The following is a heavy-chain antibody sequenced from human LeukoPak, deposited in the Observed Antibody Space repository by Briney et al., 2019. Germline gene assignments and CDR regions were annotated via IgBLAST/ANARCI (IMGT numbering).Heavy chain of an antibody. CDR2: IYTSGST. D-gene: IGHD6-19*01. J-gene: IGHJ4*02. V-gene: IGHV4-61*02. Sequence: SETLSLTCTVSGGSISSGSYYWSWIRQPAGKGLEWIGRIYTSGSTNYNPSLKSRVTISVDTSKNQFSLKLSSVTAADTAVYYCARLAYSSGWFDYWGQGTLVSVSS. CDR3: ARLAYSSGWFDY. CDR1: GGSISSGSYY.